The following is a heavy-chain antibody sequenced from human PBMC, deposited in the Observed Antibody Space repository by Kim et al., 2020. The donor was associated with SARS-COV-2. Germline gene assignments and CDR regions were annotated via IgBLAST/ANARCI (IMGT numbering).Heavy chain of an antibody. CDR2: ISAYNGNT. CDR1: GYTFTSYG. J-gene: IGHJ4*02. V-gene: IGHV1-18*01. D-gene: IGHD5-18*01. CDR3: ARYSHDQQNFDY. Sequence: ASVKVSCKSSGYTFTSYGISWVRQAPGQGLEWMGWISAYNGNTNYAQKLQGRVTMTTDTSTSTAYMELRSLRSDDTAVYYCARYSHDQQNFDYWGQGTLVTVSS.